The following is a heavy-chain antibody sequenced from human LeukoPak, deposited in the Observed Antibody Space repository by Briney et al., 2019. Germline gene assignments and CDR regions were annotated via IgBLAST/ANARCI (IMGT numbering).Heavy chain of an antibody. J-gene: IGHJ4*02. V-gene: IGHV3-53*01. D-gene: IGHD5-24*01. Sequence: GRSLRLSCTASGFTFGDYAMSWVRQAPGKGLEWVSVFYVGGATYYADSVKGRFTISRDNSENTLYLQMKSLRAEDTAVYYCARGDGYNFFDYWGQGTLVTVSS. CDR1: GFTFGDYA. CDR2: FYVGGAT. CDR3: ARGDGYNFFDY.